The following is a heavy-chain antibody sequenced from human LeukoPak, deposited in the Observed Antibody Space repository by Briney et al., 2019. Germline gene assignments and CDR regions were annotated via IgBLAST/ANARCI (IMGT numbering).Heavy chain of an antibody. CDR2: IKQDGSEK. CDR3: ARPFWIQLWSGFDY. V-gene: IGHV3-7*01. J-gene: IGHJ4*02. Sequence: PGGSLRLSCAASGLTFSSDWMSWVRQAPGKGLEWVANIKQDGSEKYYADSVKGRFTISRDNAKNSLYLQMNSLRAEDTAVYYCARPFWIQLWSGFDYWGQGTLVTASS. D-gene: IGHD5-18*01. CDR1: GLTFSSDW.